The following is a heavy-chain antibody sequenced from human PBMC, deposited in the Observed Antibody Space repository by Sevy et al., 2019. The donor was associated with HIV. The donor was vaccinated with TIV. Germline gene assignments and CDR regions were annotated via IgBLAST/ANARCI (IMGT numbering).Heavy chain of an antibody. CDR2: ISNTGNTI. CDR1: GFPFSSYE. Sequence: GGSLRLSCAASGFPFSSYEMNWVRQAPGRGLEWISYISNTGNTISYSDSVRGRFTVSRDNAKNSLFLHMNSLRAEDTATYYCARDLPPSATTVAHFDYWGRGTLVIVSS. CDR3: ARDLPPSATTVAHFDY. J-gene: IGHJ4*02. D-gene: IGHD4-17*01. V-gene: IGHV3-48*03.